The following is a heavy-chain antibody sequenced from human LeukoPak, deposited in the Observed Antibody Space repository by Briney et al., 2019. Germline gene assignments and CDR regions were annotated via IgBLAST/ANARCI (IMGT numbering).Heavy chain of an antibody. CDR2: ISSSSSYI. Sequence: PGGSLRLSCAASGFTFSSYSMNWVRQAPGKGLEWVSYISSSSSYIYYADSVKGRSTISRDNAKNSLYLQMNSLRAEDTAVYYCAITPKYYDFWSGYYIGEGPYFDYWGQGTLVTVSS. D-gene: IGHD3-3*01. CDR1: GFTFSSYS. V-gene: IGHV3-21*05. CDR3: AITPKYYDFWSGYYIGEGPYFDY. J-gene: IGHJ4*02.